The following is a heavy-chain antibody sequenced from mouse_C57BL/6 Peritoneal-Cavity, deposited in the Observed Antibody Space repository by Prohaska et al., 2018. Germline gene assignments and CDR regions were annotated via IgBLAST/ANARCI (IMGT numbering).Heavy chain of an antibody. CDR3: ARLLGDY. J-gene: IGHJ4*01. CDR2: INPDSRTI. V-gene: IGHV4-1*01. CDR1: GIDFSSYW. Sequence: EVKLLQSGGGLVQPGGSMKLSCSASGIDFSSYWMTWVRRPPGKGLEWIGEINPDSRTINYATSLNDKFIISRDNAKKTLYLQMNKVRSEDTALYYCARLLGDYWGQGTSVTVSS.